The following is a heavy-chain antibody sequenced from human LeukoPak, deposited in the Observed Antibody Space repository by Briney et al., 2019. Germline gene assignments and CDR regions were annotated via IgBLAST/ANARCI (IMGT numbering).Heavy chain of an antibody. CDR2: IYYSGST. Sequence: SETLSLTCTVSGGSISSYYWSWIRQPPGMGLEWIGYIYYSGSTNYNPSLKSRVTISVDTSKNQFSLKLSSVTAADTAVYYCARGSEWLVGFYDYWGQGTLVTVSS. J-gene: IGHJ4*02. D-gene: IGHD6-19*01. CDR1: GGSISSYY. CDR3: ARGSEWLVGFYDY. V-gene: IGHV4-59*01.